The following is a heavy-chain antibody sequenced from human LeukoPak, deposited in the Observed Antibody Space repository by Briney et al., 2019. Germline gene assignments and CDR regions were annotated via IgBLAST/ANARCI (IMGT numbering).Heavy chain of an antibody. V-gene: IGHV3-23*01. D-gene: IGHD3-10*01. CDR2: ISGSGGST. CDR1: GFTFSSYA. Sequence: AGGSLRLSCAASGFTFSSYAMSWVRQAPGKGLEWVSAISGSGGSTYYADSVKGRFTISRDNSKDTLYLQMNSLRAEDTAVYYCAKESSGSYYKDYWGQGTLVTVSS. J-gene: IGHJ4*02. CDR3: AKESSGSYYKDY.